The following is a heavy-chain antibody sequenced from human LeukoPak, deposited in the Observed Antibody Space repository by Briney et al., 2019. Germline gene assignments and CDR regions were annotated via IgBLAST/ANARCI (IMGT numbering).Heavy chain of an antibody. J-gene: IGHJ4*02. CDR1: GYTFTSYY. Sequence: ASVKVSCKASGYTFTSYYMHWVRQAPGQGLEWMGIINPSGGSTSYAQKFQGRVTMTRDTSTSTVYMELSSLRSEGTAVYYCARGRYGSGSYFACDYWGQGTLVTVSS. V-gene: IGHV1-46*01. CDR3: ARGRYGSGSYFACDY. D-gene: IGHD3-10*01. CDR2: INPSGGST.